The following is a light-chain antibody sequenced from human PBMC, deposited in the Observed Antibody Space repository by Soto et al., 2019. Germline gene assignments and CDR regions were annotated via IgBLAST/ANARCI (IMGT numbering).Light chain of an antibody. CDR2: DAS. CDR3: QQYNNWPLT. V-gene: IGKV3-15*01. J-gene: IGKJ4*01. CDR1: QNIGIN. Sequence: EIVLTQSPTTLSVSPGERATLSCRASQNIGINLAWFQQKPGQPPRLLIYDASTRATDIPARFSGSGSGTEFTLTISSLQSEDFAVYYCQQYNNWPLTFGGGTKVEIK.